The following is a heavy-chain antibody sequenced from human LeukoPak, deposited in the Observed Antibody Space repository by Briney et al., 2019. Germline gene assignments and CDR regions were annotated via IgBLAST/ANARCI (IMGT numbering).Heavy chain of an antibody. J-gene: IGHJ4*02. CDR1: GFTFDDFA. CDR3: AKGAPTTRGLDH. V-gene: IGHV3-9*01. D-gene: IGHD5-24*01. Sequence: GGSLRLSCAASGFTFDDFAMHWVRQAPGKGLEWVSGITWDSSITGYVHSVKGRFTISRDNAKNSLHLQMNSLRAEDTALYFCAKGAPTTRGLDHWGRGTLVTVSS. CDR2: ITWDSSIT.